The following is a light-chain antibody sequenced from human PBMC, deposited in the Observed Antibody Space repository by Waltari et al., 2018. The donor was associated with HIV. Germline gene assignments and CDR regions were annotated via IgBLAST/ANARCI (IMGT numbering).Light chain of an antibody. CDR2: VAS. CDR1: QSLLYRSTNKNY. J-gene: IGKJ4*01. CDR3: QQYYSTPLT. Sequence: DIVMTQSPDSLAVSLGERATIHCKSSQSLLYRSTNKNYLAWYQQKPGQPPKLLIYVASTRESGVPDRFSGSGSGTDFTLTISSLQAEDVAVYYCQQYYSTPLTFGGGTKVEIK. V-gene: IGKV4-1*01.